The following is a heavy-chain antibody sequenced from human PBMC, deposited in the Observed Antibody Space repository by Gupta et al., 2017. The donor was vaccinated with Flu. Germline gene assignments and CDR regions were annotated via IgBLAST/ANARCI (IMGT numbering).Heavy chain of an antibody. CDR1: GGSFSGYY. Sequence: QVRLQQWGAGLLKPSETLSLTCAVYGGSFSGYYWSLIRQSPGKGLEWIGEINHSGDTNYNPSLKSRVTLSVDTSKTQFSLNLTSVTAADTAVYYCARLRPLLRFLAAWGQGTLVTVSS. CDR2: INHSGDT. D-gene: IGHD3-3*01. V-gene: IGHV4-34*02. CDR3: ARLRPLLRFLAA. J-gene: IGHJ5*02.